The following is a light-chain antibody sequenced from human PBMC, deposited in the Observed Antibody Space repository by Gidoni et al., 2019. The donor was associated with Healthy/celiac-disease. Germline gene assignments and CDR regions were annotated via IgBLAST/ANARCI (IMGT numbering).Light chain of an antibody. J-gene: IGKJ3*01. CDR2: AAS. V-gene: IGKV1-39*01. CDR3: QQSYSTPFT. Sequence: DIQMTQSPSSLSASVGDSVTITCRASQSISSYLNWYQQKPGKAPKLLIYAASSLQSGVPSRFSGSGSGTDFTLIISSLQPEDFATYYCQQSYSTPFTFGPGTKVDIK. CDR1: QSISSY.